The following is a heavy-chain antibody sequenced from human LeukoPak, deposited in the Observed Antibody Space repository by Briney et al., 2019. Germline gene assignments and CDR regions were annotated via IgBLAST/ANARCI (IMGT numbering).Heavy chain of an antibody. J-gene: IGHJ4*02. D-gene: IGHD3-22*01. CDR2: ISGSGGST. V-gene: IGHV3-23*01. CDR3: AKDLGRPPRVGGIVGRESRGVRHFDY. Sequence: GESLRLSCAASGFTFSSYAMSWVRQAPGKGLEWVSAISGSGGSTYYADSVKGRFTISRDNSKNTLYLQMNSLRAEDTAVYYCAKDLGRPPRVGGIVGRESRGVRHFDYWGQGTLVTVSS. CDR1: GFTFSSYA.